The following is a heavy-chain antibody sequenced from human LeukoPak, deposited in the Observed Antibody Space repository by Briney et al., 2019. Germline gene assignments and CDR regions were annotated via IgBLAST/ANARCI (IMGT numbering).Heavy chain of an antibody. CDR3: AKGMMPDWFDP. J-gene: IGHJ5*02. CDR2: ISDIGNT. CDR1: GVSLNNYY. V-gene: IGHV4-59*01. Sequence: PSETLSLTCNVSGVSLNNYYWTWVRQSPGKGLVWIGYISDIGNTNYNPSLKSRATISLDRSKNQFSLRLNSVTAADTAVYYCAKGMMPDWFDPWGQGTLVTVST. D-gene: IGHD2-2*01.